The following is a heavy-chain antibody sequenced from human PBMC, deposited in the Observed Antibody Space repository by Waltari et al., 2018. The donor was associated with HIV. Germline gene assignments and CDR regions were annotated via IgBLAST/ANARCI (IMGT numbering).Heavy chain of an antibody. V-gene: IGHV4-31*03. D-gene: IGHD2-2*01. CDR2: IYYSGST. CDR3: ARVQLRYCSSTSCLNAFDI. CDR1: GGSISSGGYY. J-gene: IGHJ3*02. Sequence: QVQLQESGPGLVKPSQTLSLTCTFPGGSISSGGYYWSWIRQPPGKGLEWIGYIYYSGSTYYNPSLKSRVTISVDTSKNQFSLKLSSVTAADTAMYYCARVQLRYCSSTSCLNAFDIWGQGTMVTVSS.